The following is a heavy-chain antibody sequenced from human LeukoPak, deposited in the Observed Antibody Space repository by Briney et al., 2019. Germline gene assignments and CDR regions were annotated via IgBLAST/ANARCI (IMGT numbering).Heavy chain of an antibody. CDR2: ISGSGGST. D-gene: IGHD5-12*01. J-gene: IGHJ6*02. Sequence: GGSLRLSCAASGFTFSSYAMSWVRQAPGKGLEWVSAISGSGGSTYYADSVKGRFTISRDNSKNTLYLQMNSLRAEDTAVYYCARDAADIVATPTGYYYYYYGMDVWGQGTTVTVSS. CDR3: ARDAADIVATPTGYYYYYYGMDV. V-gene: IGHV3-23*01. CDR1: GFTFSSYA.